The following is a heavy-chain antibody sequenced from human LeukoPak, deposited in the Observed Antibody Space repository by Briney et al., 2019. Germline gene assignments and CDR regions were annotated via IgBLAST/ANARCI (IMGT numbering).Heavy chain of an antibody. CDR2: ISYDGNNK. D-gene: IGHD3-10*01. V-gene: IGHV3-33*05. CDR3: ARSWGGSGGSQFDY. CDR1: GFTFSSYG. Sequence: GRSLRLSCAASGFTFSSYGMHWVRQAPGKGLEWVAVISYDGNNKYCADSVKGRFNISRDNSKNTLYLQMNSLRAEDTAVFYCARSWGGSGGSQFDYWGQGTLVTVSS. J-gene: IGHJ4*02.